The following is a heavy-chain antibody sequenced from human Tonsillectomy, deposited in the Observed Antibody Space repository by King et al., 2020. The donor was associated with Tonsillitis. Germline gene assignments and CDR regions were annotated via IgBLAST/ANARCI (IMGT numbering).Heavy chain of an antibody. CDR3: ARTPGGETGITHAWFDA. D-gene: IGHD1-7*01. J-gene: IGHJ5*02. V-gene: IGHV1-2*02. CDR1: GYSFTGYY. CDR2: INPNSGDT. Sequence: QLVQSGAEVKKPGASVKVYCKASGYSFTGYYMQWLRQAPGQGPEWMGWINPNSGDTSYAQKFQGRVTMTRDTSISTGYMEVSGLRSDDTAVYYCARTPGGETGITHAWFDAWGQGTLVTVSS.